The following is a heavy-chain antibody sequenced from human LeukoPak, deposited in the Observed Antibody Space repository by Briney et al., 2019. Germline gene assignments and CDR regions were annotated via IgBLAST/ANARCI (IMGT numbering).Heavy chain of an antibody. CDR2: IRSKANSYAT. CDR1: GFTLSGSA. J-gene: IGHJ4*02. Sequence: GGSLRLSXAASGFTLSGSAMHWVGQASGKGLEWVGRIRSKANSYATAYAASVKGRFTISRDDSKNTAYLQMNSLKTEDTAVYYCTRRVSSGYDWGQGTLVTVSS. D-gene: IGHD3-22*01. V-gene: IGHV3-73*01. CDR3: TRRVSSGYD.